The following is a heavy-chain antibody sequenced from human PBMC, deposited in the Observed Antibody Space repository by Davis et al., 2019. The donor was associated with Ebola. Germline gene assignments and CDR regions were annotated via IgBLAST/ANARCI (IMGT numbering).Heavy chain of an antibody. V-gene: IGHV3-23*01. CDR1: GFTFSSYA. D-gene: IGHD6-6*01. CDR3: TSSPLLYSSSSSPDY. Sequence: GGSLRLSCAASGFTFSSYAMSWVRQAPGKGLEWVSAISGSGGSTYYADSVKGRFTISRDDSKNTAYLQMNSLKTEDTAVYYCTSSPLLYSSSSSPDYWGQGTLVTVSS. J-gene: IGHJ4*02. CDR2: ISGSGGST.